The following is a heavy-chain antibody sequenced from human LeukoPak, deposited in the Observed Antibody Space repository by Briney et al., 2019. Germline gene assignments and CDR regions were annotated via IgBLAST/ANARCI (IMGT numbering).Heavy chain of an antibody. CDR2: ISSKSSYR. D-gene: IGHD3-22*01. V-gene: IGHV3-21*06. Sequence: PGGSLRLSCAASGFTFSSYSMTWVRQAPGKGLEWVSSISSKSSYRHYADSVKGRFTISRDNANNSLYLQMNSLRAEDTAVYYCARDHYYDTSVYMYWGQGTLVTVSS. CDR3: ARDHYYDTSVYMY. J-gene: IGHJ4*02. CDR1: GFTFSSYS.